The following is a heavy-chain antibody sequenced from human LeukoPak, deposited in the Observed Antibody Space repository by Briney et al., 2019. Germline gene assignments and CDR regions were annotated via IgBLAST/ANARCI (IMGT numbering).Heavy chain of an antibody. J-gene: IGHJ6*02. CDR3: ASKTTVTTSYYYYGMDV. V-gene: IGHV1-18*01. CDR1: GYTFTSYG. D-gene: IGHD4-17*01. CDR2: ISAYNSNT. Sequence: GASVKVSCKASGYTFTSYGISWVRQAPGQGLEWMGWISAYNSNTNYAQKLQGRVTMTTDTSTSTAYMELSSLRSEDTAVYYCASKTTVTTSYYYYGMDVRGQGTTVTVSS.